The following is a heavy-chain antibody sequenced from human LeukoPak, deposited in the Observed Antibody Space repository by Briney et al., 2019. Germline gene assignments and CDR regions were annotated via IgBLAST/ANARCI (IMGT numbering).Heavy chain of an antibody. V-gene: IGHV4-34*01. CDR2: INHSGST. CDR3: ARGPENYYGSGSYYSPYYFDY. CDR1: GGSFSGYY. D-gene: IGHD3-10*01. J-gene: IGHJ4*02. Sequence: PSETLSLTCAVYGGSFSGYYWSWIRQPPGKGQEWIGEINHSGSTNYNPPLKSRVTISVDTSKNQFSLKLSSVTATDTAVYYCARGPENYYGSGSYYSPYYFDYWGQGTLVTVSS.